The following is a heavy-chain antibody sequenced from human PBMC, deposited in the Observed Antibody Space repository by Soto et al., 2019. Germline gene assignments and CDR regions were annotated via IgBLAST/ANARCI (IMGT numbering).Heavy chain of an antibody. CDR3: AKDQGATDARYYYYYYMDV. CDR2: ISYDGSNK. V-gene: IGHV3-30*18. J-gene: IGHJ6*03. D-gene: IGHD5-12*01. Sequence: GGSLRLSCAASGFTFSSYGMHWVRQAPGKGLEWVAVISYDGSNKYYADSVKGRFTISRDNSKNTLYLQMNSLRAEDTAVYYCAKDQGATDARYYYYYYMDVWGKGTTVTVSS. CDR1: GFTFSSYG.